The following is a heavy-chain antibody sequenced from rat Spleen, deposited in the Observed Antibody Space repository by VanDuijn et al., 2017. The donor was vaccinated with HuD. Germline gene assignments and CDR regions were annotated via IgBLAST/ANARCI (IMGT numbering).Heavy chain of an antibody. D-gene: IGHD5-1*01. CDR3: ATGGSWFAY. CDR2: ISYDGSRT. J-gene: IGHJ3*01. CDR1: GFTFNKYW. Sequence: EVQLVQSGGGLVQPGRSLKLSCVASGFTFNKYWMSWIRQAPGKGLEWVASISYDGSRTYYRDSVKGRFTISRDNAKSTLYLQMDSLRSEDTATYYCATGGSWFAYWGQGTLVTVSS. V-gene: IGHV5-31*01.